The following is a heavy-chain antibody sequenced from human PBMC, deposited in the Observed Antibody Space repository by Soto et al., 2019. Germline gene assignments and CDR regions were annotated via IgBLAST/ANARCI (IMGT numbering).Heavy chain of an antibody. D-gene: IGHD2-2*01. V-gene: IGHV3-7*03. Sequence: GGSLRLSCEASGFSLSSYWMSWVRQAPGKGLEWVANIKHDGSEKFYVDSVKGRFTISRDNAKNSLYLQMSSLRAEDTAVYYCARGRYCGSFRCSYFDYWGQGTLVTVS. CDR2: IKHDGSEK. CDR3: ARGRYCGSFRCSYFDY. J-gene: IGHJ4*02. CDR1: GFSLSSYW.